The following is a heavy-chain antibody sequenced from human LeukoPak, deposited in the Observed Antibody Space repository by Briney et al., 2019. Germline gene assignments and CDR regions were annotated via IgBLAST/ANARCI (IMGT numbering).Heavy chain of an antibody. CDR1: GGSISSYY. J-gene: IGHJ6*02. CDR3: ARSGPFGAGPYYYYGMDV. V-gene: IGHV4-4*07. D-gene: IGHD3/OR15-3a*01. CDR2: IYTSGST. Sequence: PSETLSLTCTVSGGSISSYYWSWIRQPARKGLEWIGRIYTSGSTNYNPSLKSRVTMSVDTSKNQFSLKLSSVTAADTAVYYCARSGPFGAGPYYYYGMDVWGQGTTVTVSS.